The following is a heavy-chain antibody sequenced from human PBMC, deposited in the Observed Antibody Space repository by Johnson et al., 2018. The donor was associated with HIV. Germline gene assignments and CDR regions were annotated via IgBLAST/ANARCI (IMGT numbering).Heavy chain of an antibody. Sequence: QVQLMESGGGVVRPGGSLRLSCAASGFTFSDYYMSWIRQAPGKGLEWVSVIYSGGTTIYYADSVKGRFTISRDHVKNSLYLQMNSLRAEDTAVYYCARVPSGTPSSIWGQGTKVTVS. CDR1: GFTFSDYY. CDR2: IYSGGTTI. V-gene: IGHV3-11*04. J-gene: IGHJ3*02. CDR3: ARVPSGTPSSI. D-gene: IGHD1-1*01.